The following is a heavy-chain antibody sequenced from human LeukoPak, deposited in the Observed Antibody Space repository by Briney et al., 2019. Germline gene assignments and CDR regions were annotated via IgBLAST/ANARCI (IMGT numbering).Heavy chain of an antibody. Sequence: GTSLRLSCAASGYSFTSYGMHWVRQAPGKGLEWVALITYDGYYKYYSDSVKGRFTISSDTSKNTLYLQMNSLRAEDTAVYYCARDLSPVVRASPMGYWGQGTLVTVSS. CDR3: ARDLSPVVRASPMGY. D-gene: IGHD3-10*01. CDR2: ITYDGYYK. V-gene: IGHV3-30*03. CDR1: GYSFTSYG. J-gene: IGHJ4*02.